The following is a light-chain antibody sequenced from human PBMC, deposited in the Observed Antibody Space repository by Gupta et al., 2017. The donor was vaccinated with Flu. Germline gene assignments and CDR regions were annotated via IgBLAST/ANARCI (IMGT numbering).Light chain of an antibody. Sequence: QSVLTQPPSVSAAPGQKVTISCSGSSSNIGNNYVSWYQQLPATAPKLLIYDNNKRPSGIPDRFSGSKSGTSATLGTTGLQTGDEADYYCGTWDSSMSAGVFGGGTKLTVL. V-gene: IGLV1-51*01. CDR1: SSNIGNNY. J-gene: IGLJ2*01. CDR2: DNN. CDR3: GTWDSSMSAGV.